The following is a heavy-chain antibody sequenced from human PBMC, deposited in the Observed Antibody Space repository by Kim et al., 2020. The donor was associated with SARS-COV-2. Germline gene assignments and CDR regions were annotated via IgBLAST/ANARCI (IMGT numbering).Heavy chain of an antibody. Sequence: GGSLRLSCAASGSTFTSHAMHWVRQAPGKGLEWVAGISYAGNDTYYADSVKGRLTISRDNSRHTLYLQMHSLRPEDTAVYYCATDQVGYCRSPRCSNGM. V-gene: IGHV3-30*03. D-gene: IGHD2-2*01. CDR3: ATDQVGYCRSPRCSNGM. J-gene: IGHJ6*01. CDR2: ISYAGNDT. CDR1: GSTFTSHA.